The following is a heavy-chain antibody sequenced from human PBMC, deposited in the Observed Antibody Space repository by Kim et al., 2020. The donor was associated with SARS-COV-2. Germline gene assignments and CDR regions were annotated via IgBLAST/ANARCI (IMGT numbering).Heavy chain of an antibody. CDR1: GYTFTSYD. CDR3: AMFWLGVSGLYFDY. V-gene: IGHV1-8*01. D-gene: IGHD3-10*01. CDR2: MNPNSGNT. Sequence: ASVKVSCKASGYTFTSYDINWVRQATGQGLEWMGWMNPNSGNTGYAQKFQGRVTMTRNTSISTAYMELSSLRSEDTAVYYCAMFWLGVSGLYFDYWGQGTLVTVSS. J-gene: IGHJ4*02.